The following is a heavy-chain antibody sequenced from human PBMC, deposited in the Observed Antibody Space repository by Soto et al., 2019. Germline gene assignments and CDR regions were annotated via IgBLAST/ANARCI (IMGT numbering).Heavy chain of an antibody. Sequence: ASVKVSCKASGYTFTGYYMHWVRQAPGQGLEWMGWINPNSGGTNYAQKFQGWVTMTRDTSISTAYMELSRLRSDDTAVYYCARGYCSSTSCYYGMDVWGQGTTVTVS. CDR1: GYTFTGYY. CDR3: ARGYCSSTSCYYGMDV. J-gene: IGHJ6*02. CDR2: INPNSGGT. V-gene: IGHV1-2*04. D-gene: IGHD2-2*01.